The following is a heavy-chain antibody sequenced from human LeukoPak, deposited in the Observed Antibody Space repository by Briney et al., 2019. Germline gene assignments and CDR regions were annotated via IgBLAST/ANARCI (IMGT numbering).Heavy chain of an antibody. CDR3: ARDCTGTTGFDH. Sequence: ASVKVSCKASGYTFTTCAMNWVRQTPGQGLEWMGWSNTNTGYPTYAQGFTGRFVFSLDISVSTAYLQISSLRAEDTAVYYCARDCTGTTGFDHWGQGTLVTVSS. CDR1: GYTFTTCA. J-gene: IGHJ4*02. CDR2: SNTNTGYP. V-gene: IGHV7-4-1*02. D-gene: IGHD1-1*01.